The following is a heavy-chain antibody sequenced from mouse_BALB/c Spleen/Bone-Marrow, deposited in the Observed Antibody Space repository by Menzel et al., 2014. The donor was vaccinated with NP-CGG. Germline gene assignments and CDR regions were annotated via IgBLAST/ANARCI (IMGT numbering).Heavy chain of an antibody. CDR2: ISSGSSTI. V-gene: IGHV5-17*02. CDR3: ARDVPLYDVGYFDY. CDR1: GFTFSSFG. D-gene: IGHD2-14*01. Sequence: DVMLVESGGGLVQPGGSRKLSCAASGFTFSSFGMHWVRQAPEKGLEWVAYISSGSSTIYYADTVKGRFTISRDNPKNTLFLQMTGLRSEDTAMYYCARDVPLYDVGYFDYWGQGTTLTVSS. J-gene: IGHJ2*01.